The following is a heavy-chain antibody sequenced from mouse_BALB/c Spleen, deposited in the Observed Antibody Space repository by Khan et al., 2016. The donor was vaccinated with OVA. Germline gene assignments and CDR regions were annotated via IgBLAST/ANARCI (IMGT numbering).Heavy chain of an antibody. CDR1: GYTFTSYT. Sequence: QVQLQQSGAELARPGASVKMSCKASGYTFTSYTIHWIKLRPGQGLEWIGYINPNNGYTNYNQKFKDKATLTADKSSTTAYMQLSSLTSDDSAVYTGVRGGAKDRNDGWFDYWGQGTLVTVSA. V-gene: IGHV1-4*01. J-gene: IGHJ3*01. CDR2: INPNNGYT. CDR3: VRGGAKDRNDGWFDY. D-gene: IGHD2-14*01.